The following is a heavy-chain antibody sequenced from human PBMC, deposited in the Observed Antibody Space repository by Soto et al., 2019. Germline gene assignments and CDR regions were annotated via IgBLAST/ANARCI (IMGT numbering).Heavy chain of an antibody. J-gene: IGHJ6*02. Sequence: QVQLVQSGPEVKNPGASLKVSCKASGYTFTNYGITWVRQAPGQGLEWMVWITASNGNAHYAREIQGRLTLTRDTSTNTASMELRSLRYDDTAVYYCARGASCSSTSCYDNFHYGLAVWGQGTTVIVSS. CDR3: ARGASCSSTSCYDNFHYGLAV. CDR2: ITASNGNA. D-gene: IGHD2-2*01. CDR1: GYTFTNYG. V-gene: IGHV1-18*01.